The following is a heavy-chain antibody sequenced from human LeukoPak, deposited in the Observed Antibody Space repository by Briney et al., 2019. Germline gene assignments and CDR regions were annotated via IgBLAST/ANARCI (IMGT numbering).Heavy chain of an antibody. CDR1: GGSFSGYY. Sequence: KPSETLSLTCAVYGGSFSGYYWSWIRQPPGKGLEWIGEINHSGSTNYNPSLKSRVTLSVDTSKNQFSLKLSSVTAADTAMYYCARGGPYYYDSSGYYYGLNYYYYYMDVWDKGTTVTVSS. CDR2: INHSGST. CDR3: ARGGPYYYDSSGYYYGLNYYYYYMDV. V-gene: IGHV4-34*01. J-gene: IGHJ6*03. D-gene: IGHD3-22*01.